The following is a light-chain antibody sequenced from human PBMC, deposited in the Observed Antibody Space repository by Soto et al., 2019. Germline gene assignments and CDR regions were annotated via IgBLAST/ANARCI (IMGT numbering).Light chain of an antibody. CDR3: QQLNSYPWT. CDR1: QGISSY. J-gene: IGKJ1*01. Sequence: DIQLTQSPSFLSASVGDRVTITCRASQGISSYLAWYQQKPGKAPKLLIYAASTLQSGVPSRFSGSGSGTAFTLTISSLQPEDFAAYSCQQLNSYPWTFGQGTKVEVK. CDR2: AAS. V-gene: IGKV1-9*01.